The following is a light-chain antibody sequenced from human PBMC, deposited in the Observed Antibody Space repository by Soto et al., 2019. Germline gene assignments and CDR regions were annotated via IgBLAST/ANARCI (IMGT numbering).Light chain of an antibody. CDR1: QGISTY. Sequence: DIQMTQSPPSLSASVGDRLTITCRASQGISTYLNWYRQKPGKAPELLIYAASSLQSGVPSRFSGRGSATDFTLTIGSLQPEDSATYYCQQGFTTPWTFGQGTKVEIK. CDR2: AAS. CDR3: QQGFTTPWT. J-gene: IGKJ1*01. V-gene: IGKV1-39*01.